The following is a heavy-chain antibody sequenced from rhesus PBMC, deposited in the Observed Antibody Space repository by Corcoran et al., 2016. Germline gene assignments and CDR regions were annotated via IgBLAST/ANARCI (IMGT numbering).Heavy chain of an antibody. CDR1: GFTFGSYA. J-gene: IGHJ4*01. D-gene: IGHD4-29*01. Sequence: QVQLVQSGAEVKKPGASVKVSCKASGFTFGSYAINWVRQAPGQGLEWMGVIIPLVGIKNYAEKVQGRVTSTADTSTSTAYMDLSSLRSEDTAVYYWAREAEAAVAVPDYWGQGVLVTVSS. V-gene: IGHV1-198*02. CDR2: IIPLVGIK. CDR3: AREAEAAVAVPDY.